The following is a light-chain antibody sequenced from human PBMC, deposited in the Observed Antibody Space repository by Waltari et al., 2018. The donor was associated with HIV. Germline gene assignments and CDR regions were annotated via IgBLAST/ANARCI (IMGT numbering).Light chain of an antibody. CDR1: KIGGES. J-gene: IGLJ2*01. Sequence: SYVVTQPPSVSVAPGETATITCGGNKIGGESVHWYQQKPDQAPVLVIYDDSDRPPGIPERLSASNSGNTATLTISRVEAGDEADYYCQVWDIRSDSVVFGGGTKLTVL. CDR3: QVWDIRSDSVV. V-gene: IGLV3-21*04. CDR2: DDS.